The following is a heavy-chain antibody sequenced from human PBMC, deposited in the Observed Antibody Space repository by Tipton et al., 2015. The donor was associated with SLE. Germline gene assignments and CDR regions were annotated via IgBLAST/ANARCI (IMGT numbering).Heavy chain of an antibody. D-gene: IGHD6-13*01. J-gene: IGHJ4*02. Sequence: TLSLTCTVSGGSISSSSYYWGWIRQPPGKGLEWIGSIYYSGSTYYNPSLKSRVTISVDTSKNQFSLKLSSVTAADTAVYYCAVGSSWHRGFDYWGQGTLVTVSS. CDR2: IYYSGST. V-gene: IGHV4-39*07. CDR1: GGSISSSSYY. CDR3: AVGSSWHRGFDY.